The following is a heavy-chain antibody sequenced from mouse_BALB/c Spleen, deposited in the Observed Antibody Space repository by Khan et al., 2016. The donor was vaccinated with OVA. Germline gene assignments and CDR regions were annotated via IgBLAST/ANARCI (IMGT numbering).Heavy chain of an antibody. Sequence: EVELVESGPGLVKPSQSLSLTCTVTGHSITSGYVWNWIRQFPGNKLEWMGYISYSGSTNYNPSLKSQITITRDTSNNQFFLQLNSVTTEDTDTYYCARTARIKYWGQGTTLTVSS. J-gene: IGHJ2*01. D-gene: IGHD1-2*01. CDR2: ISYSGST. CDR1: GHSITSGYV. V-gene: IGHV3-2*02. CDR3: ARTARIKY.